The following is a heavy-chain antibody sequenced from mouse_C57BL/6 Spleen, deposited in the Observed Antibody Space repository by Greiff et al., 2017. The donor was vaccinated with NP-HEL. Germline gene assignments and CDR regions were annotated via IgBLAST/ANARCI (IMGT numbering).Heavy chain of an antibody. CDR1: GYTFTDYY. V-gene: IGHV1-26*01. CDR2: INPNNGGT. CDR3: ARPGSSKDWYFDV. D-gene: IGHD1-1*01. Sequence: EVQLQQSGPELVKPGASVKISCKASGYTFTDYYMNWVKQSHGKSLEWIGDINPNNGGTSYNQKFKGKATLTVDKSSSTAYMELRSLTSEDSAVYYCARPGSSKDWYFDVWGTGTTVTVSS. J-gene: IGHJ1*03.